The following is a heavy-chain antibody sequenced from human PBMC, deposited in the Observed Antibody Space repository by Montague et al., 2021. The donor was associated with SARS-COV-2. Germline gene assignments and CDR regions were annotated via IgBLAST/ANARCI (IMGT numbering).Heavy chain of an antibody. CDR1: GFTFDDYA. CDR3: AEDRALLPHSLHCSSTSCYESAGYYYYGMDV. J-gene: IGHJ6*02. Sequence: SRRLSCAASGFTFDDYAMHWVRQAPGKGLEWVSGISWNSGSIGYADSVKGRFTISRDNAKNSLYLQTNSLRAEDTALYYCAEDRALLPHSLHCSSTSCYESAGYYYYGMDVWGQGTTVTVSS. D-gene: IGHD2-2*01. CDR2: ISWNSGSI. V-gene: IGHV3-9*01.